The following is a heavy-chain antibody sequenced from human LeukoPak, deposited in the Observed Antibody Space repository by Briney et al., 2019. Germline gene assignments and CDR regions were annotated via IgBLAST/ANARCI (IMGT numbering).Heavy chain of an antibody. CDR3: ARDFQDSSGYYPGYFDY. CDR1: GFTFDEYA. V-gene: IGHV3-20*04. CDR2: INWIGGSP. D-gene: IGHD3-22*01. J-gene: IGHJ4*02. Sequence: GGSLRLSCAPSGFTFDEYAMRGVRRAPGRREEWVSGINWIGGSPGYAASVKGGFTISRDNAKNSLYLQMNSLRAEDTAFYYCARDFQDSSGYYPGYFDYWGQGTLVTVSS.